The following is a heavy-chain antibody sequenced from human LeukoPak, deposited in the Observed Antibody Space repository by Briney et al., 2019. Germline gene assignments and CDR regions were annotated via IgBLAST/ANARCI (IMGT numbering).Heavy chain of an antibody. V-gene: IGHV4-4*07. CDR2: IYISGSGST. Sequence: PSETLSLTCTVSGGSISSYYWSWIRQPAGKGLEWIGRIYISGSGSTNYNPSLKSRVTMSVDTSKNQFSLKLSSVTAADTAVYYCARDLVENSRGHDFWGQGILVIVSS. CDR3: ARDLVENSRGHDF. CDR1: GGSISSYY. D-gene: IGHD2-15*01. J-gene: IGHJ4*02.